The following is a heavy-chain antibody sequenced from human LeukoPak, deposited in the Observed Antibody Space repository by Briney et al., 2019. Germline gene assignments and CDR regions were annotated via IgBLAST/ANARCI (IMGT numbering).Heavy chain of an antibody. CDR3: ARIKGNYFDY. J-gene: IGHJ4*02. V-gene: IGHV3-33*08. CDR2: IWYDGSNK. CDR1: GFTFSSYG. Sequence: GRSLRLSCAASGFTFSSYGMHWVRQAPGKGLEWVAVIWYDGSNKYYADSVKGRFTISRDNSKNTLYLQMNSLRAEDTAVYYCARIKGNYFDYWAREPWSPSPQ.